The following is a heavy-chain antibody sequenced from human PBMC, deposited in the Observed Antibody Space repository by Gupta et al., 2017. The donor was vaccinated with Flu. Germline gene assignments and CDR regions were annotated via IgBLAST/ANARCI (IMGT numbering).Heavy chain of an antibody. Sequence: WVRQAPGKGLEWVAYIGSRSRNNAITYAETLKGRFTISRDNVKNSLYLQMNSLRAEDTALYYCATEWDTANNDAFDIWGQGTMVTVSS. J-gene: IGHJ3*02. CDR3: ATEWDTANNDAFDI. CDR2: IGSRSRNNAI. V-gene: IGHV3-48*03. D-gene: IGHD5-18*01.